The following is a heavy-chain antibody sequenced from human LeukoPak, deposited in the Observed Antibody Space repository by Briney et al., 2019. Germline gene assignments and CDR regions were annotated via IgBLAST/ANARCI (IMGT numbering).Heavy chain of an antibody. V-gene: IGHV3-7*01. CDR2: IKQDGSEK. J-gene: IGHJ5*02. D-gene: IGHD3-3*02. CDR3: ARDLGISFPLAFDP. CDR1: GFTFSSYW. Sequence: PGGSLRLSCAASGFTFSSYWMSWVRQAPGKGLEWVANIKQDGSEKYYVDSVKGRFTISRDNAKNSLYLQMNSLRAEDTAVYYCARDLGISFPLAFDPWGQGTLVTVSS.